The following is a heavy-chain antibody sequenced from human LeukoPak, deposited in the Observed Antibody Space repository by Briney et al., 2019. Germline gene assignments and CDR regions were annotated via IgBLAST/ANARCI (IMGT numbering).Heavy chain of an antibody. V-gene: IGHV4-34*01. J-gene: IGHJ4*02. CDR2: INHSGST. D-gene: IGHD6-19*01. CDR3: ARPSSSGWSPHLRY. CDR1: GGSFSGYY. Sequence: PSETLSLTCAVYGGSFSGYYWSWIRQPPGKGLEWIGEINHSGSTNYNPSLKSRVTISVDTSKNQFSLKLSSVTAADTAVYYCARPSSSGWSPHLRYWGQGTLVTVSS.